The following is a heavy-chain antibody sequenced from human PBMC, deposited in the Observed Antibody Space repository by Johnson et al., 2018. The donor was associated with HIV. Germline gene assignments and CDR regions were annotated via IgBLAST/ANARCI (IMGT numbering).Heavy chain of an antibody. V-gene: IGHV3-30*04. CDR2: ISYDGSNK. CDR1: GFTFSSYA. Sequence: QVQLVESGGGVVRPGGSLRLSCAASGFTFSSYAMHWVRQAPGKGLEWVAVISYDGSNKYYADSVKGRFTISRDSSKNTLYLQMNSLKAVDPAVYYCASTSWGYYYDSSGLDAFYIWGQGTMVTVSS. D-gene: IGHD3-22*01. CDR3: ASTSWGYYYDSSGLDAFYI. J-gene: IGHJ3*02.